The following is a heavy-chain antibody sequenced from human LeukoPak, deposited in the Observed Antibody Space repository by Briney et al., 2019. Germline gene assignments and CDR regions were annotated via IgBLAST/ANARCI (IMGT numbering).Heavy chain of an antibody. V-gene: IGHV3-30-3*01. J-gene: IGHJ6*02. CDR2: ISYDGSNK. CDR3: ARDSCSSTSCPPTYYYYYGMDV. Sequence: HPWRSLRLSCAASGFTFSSYAMHWVRQAPGKGLEWVAVISYDGSNKYYADSVKGRFTISRDNSKNTLYLQMNSLRAEDTAVYYCARDSCSSTSCPPTYYYYYGMDVWGQGTTVTVSS. D-gene: IGHD2-2*01. CDR1: GFTFSSYA.